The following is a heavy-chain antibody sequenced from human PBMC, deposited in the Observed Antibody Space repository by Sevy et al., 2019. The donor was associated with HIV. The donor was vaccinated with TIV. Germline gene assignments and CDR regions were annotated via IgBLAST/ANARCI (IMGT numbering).Heavy chain of an antibody. D-gene: IGHD3-3*01. CDR3: ARRLRFLSYGMDV. CDR1: GGSISSYY. Sequence: SETLSLTCTVSGGSISSYYWSWIRQPPGKGLEWIGYIYYSGSTNYNPSLKSRVTISVDTSKNQFSLKLSSVTAADTAVYYCARRLRFLSYGMDVWGQGTPVTVSS. V-gene: IGHV4-59*12. J-gene: IGHJ6*02. CDR2: IYYSGST.